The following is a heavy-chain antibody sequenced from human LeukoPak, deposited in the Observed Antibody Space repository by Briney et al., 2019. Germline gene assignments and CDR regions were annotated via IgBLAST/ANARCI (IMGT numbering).Heavy chain of an antibody. CDR2: IIATGGAT. J-gene: IGHJ4*02. Sequence: GGSLRLSCAASGFTFRSYAMSWVRQAPGKGLEWVSTIIATGGATYYADSVKGRFTISRDNSKNTLYLQMNSLRAEDTAVYYCAKVQAAVEYYFDYWGQGTLVTVSS. D-gene: IGHD6-13*01. V-gene: IGHV3-23*01. CDR3: AKVQAAVEYYFDY. CDR1: GFTFRSYA.